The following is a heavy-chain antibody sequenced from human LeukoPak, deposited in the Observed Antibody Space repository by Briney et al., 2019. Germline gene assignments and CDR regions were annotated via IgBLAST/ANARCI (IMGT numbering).Heavy chain of an antibody. D-gene: IGHD3-9*01. V-gene: IGHV5-51*01. CDR1: GYSFTSYW. CDR2: IYPGDSDT. Sequence: GESLKISCKGSGYSFTSYWIGWVRQMPGKGLEWMGIIYPGDSDTRYSPSFQGQVTISADKSISTAYLQWSSLRAEDTAVYYCAKDSDNDILTGYSQGHYFDYWGQGTLVTVSS. CDR3: AKDSDNDILTGYSQGHYFDY. J-gene: IGHJ4*02.